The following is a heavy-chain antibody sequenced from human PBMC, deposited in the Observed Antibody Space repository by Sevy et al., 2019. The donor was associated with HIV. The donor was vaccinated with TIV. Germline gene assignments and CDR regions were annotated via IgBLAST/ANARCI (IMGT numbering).Heavy chain of an antibody. D-gene: IGHD2-21*02. CDR2: ISYSGTNK. Sequence: GGSLRLSCAASGFTFTLYAIHWVRQAPGKGLEWVALISYSGTNKYYADSVKGRFTIPRDDSKNRAYLQMNNLGTDETAVYYWARVAVEYCTDDCYHRFDYWGQGTQVTVSS. V-gene: IGHV3-30-3*01. J-gene: IGHJ4*02. CDR3: ARVAVEYCTDDCYHRFDY. CDR1: GFTFTLYA.